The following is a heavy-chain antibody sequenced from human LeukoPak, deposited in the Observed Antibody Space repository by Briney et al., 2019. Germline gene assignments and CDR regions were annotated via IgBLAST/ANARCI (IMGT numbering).Heavy chain of an antibody. CDR1: GDSVSSNSAA. Sequence: SQTLSLTFAISGDSVSSNSAAWNWIRQSPSRGLEWLGRTYYKSKWYNDYAVSVKSRITINPDTSKNQFSLRLNSVTPEDTAVYYCARAGVDYYDSSGYPIYYFDPWGQGTLVTVSS. J-gene: IGHJ5*02. CDR3: ARAGVDYYDSSGYPIYYFDP. CDR2: TYYKSKWYN. D-gene: IGHD3-22*01. V-gene: IGHV6-1*01.